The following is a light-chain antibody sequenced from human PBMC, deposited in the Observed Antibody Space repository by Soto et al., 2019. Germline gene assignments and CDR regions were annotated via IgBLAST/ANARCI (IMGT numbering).Light chain of an antibody. V-gene: IGLV1-40*01. J-gene: IGLJ2*01. Sequence: QSVLTQPPSVSGAPGQRVTISCTGSSSNIGAGFDVHWYQQLPGTAPKLLISGSINRPSGVPDRFSGSKSGTSASLAITGLQAEDEADYYCHSYDSSLGGPVIFGGGTKLPVL. CDR3: HSYDSSLGGPVI. CDR2: GSI. CDR1: SSNIGAGFD.